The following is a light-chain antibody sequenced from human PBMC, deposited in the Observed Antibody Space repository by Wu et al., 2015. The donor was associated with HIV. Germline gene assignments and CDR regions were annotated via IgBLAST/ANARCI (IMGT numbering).Light chain of an antibody. J-gene: IGKJ2*01. Sequence: EAVLTQSPGTLSLSPGERATLSCRASQSLSNTYLAWYQQKPGQAPRLLIYGASTRATGIPDRFNGSGSGTDFALIISRLEPEDFAVYYCQQYGSSPYTFGQGTKLEIK. V-gene: IGKV3-20*01. CDR2: GAS. CDR3: QQYGSSPYT. CDR1: QSLSNTY.